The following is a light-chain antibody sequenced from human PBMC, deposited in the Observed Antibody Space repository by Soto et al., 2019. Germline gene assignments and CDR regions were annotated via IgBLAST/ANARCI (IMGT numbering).Light chain of an antibody. CDR1: SSNIGNNY. V-gene: IGLV1-51*01. J-gene: IGLJ2*01. Sequence: QSVWTQPPSVSAAPGQTVTDSGSGSSSNIGNNYVSWYQQLPGTAPKLLIYNNNKRPSGIPDRFSGSKSGTSATLGITGLQTGDEADYYCGTWDSSLSAVVFGGGTMLTV. CDR2: NNN. CDR3: GTWDSSLSAVV.